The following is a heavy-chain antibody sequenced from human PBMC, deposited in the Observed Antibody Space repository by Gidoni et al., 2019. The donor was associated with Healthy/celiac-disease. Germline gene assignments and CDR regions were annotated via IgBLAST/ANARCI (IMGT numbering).Heavy chain of an antibody. J-gene: IGHJ6*02. CDR1: GFTFSSYA. D-gene: IGHD3-16*02. CDR2: ISGSGGST. Sequence: EVQLLESGGGLVQPGGSLRLSCAASGFTFSSYAMSWVRQAPGKGLEWVSAISGSGGSTYYADSVKGRFTISRDNSKNTLYLQMNSLRAEDTAVYYCAKCLGGVIAPNYYYYGMDVWGQGTTVTVSS. CDR3: AKCLGGVIAPNYYYYGMDV. V-gene: IGHV3-23*01.